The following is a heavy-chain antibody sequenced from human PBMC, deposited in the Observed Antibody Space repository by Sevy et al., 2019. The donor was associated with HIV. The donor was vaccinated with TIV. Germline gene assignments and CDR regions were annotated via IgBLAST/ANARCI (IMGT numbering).Heavy chain of an antibody. D-gene: IGHD1-26*01. J-gene: IGHJ4*02. CDR2: IYYNGHI. Sequence: TLSLTCTVSGGSITSLYWNWIRQPPGKGLEWIANIYYNGHINYNPSLKSRVTLSLDTSKNQFSLRLSSVTAADTAMYYCAGENAWGRGYSWGQRTMVTVSS. CDR3: AGENAWGRGYS. CDR1: GGSITSLY. V-gene: IGHV4-59*08.